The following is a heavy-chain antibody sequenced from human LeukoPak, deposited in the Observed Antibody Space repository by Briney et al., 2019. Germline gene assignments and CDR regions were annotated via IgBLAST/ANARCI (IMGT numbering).Heavy chain of an antibody. J-gene: IGHJ6*04. Sequence: GGSLRLSCAASGFTFSSYGMHWVRQAPGKGLEWVAVIWYDGSNKYYADSVKGRFTISRDNSKNTLYLQMNSLRAEDTAVYYCARDGCSSTSCYPSYYYYGMDVWGKGTTVTVSS. CDR3: ARDGCSSTSCYPSYYYYGMDV. D-gene: IGHD2-2*01. CDR1: GFTFSSYG. CDR2: IWYDGSNK. V-gene: IGHV3-33*01.